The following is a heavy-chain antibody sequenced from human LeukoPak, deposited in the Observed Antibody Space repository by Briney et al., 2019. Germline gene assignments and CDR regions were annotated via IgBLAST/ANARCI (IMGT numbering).Heavy chain of an antibody. J-gene: IGHJ6*03. CDR3: ATVPRVYYYYYYYMDV. V-gene: IGHV1-18*01. CDR1: GYSFTSYG. D-gene: IGHD2-8*01. CDR2: ISAYNGNT. Sequence: ASVKVSCKASGYSFTSYGISWVRQAPGQGLEWMGWISAYNGNTNYAQKLQGRVTMTTDTSTSTAYMELRSLRSDDTAVYYCATVPRVYYYYYYYMDVWGKGTTVTVSS.